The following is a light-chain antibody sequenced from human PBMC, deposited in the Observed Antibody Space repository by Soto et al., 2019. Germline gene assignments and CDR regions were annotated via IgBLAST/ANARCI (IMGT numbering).Light chain of an antibody. CDR1: QSVSSSY. J-gene: IGKJ2*01. Sequence: EIVLTQSPGTLSLSPGERATLSCRASQSVSSSYLAWYQQTPGQAPRLLIYGASSRATGIPDRFSGSGSGTDFTRTISRLEPEDFAVYYCQQYGSSPYTFGHGTKLESK. V-gene: IGKV3-20*01. CDR2: GAS. CDR3: QQYGSSPYT.